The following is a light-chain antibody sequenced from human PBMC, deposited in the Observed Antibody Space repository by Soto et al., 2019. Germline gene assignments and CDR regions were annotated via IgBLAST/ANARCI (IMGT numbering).Light chain of an antibody. CDR3: QQYGSSLIT. J-gene: IGKJ5*01. CDR2: VAS. CDR1: QSISSNY. Sequence: EIVLTQSPGTLSLSPGERATLSCRASQSISSNYLAWYQQKPGQAPRLLIYVASSRASGIPDRFSGIGSGTDFTLTISKLEREDFAVYYCQQYGSSLITFGQGTRLEIK. V-gene: IGKV3-20*01.